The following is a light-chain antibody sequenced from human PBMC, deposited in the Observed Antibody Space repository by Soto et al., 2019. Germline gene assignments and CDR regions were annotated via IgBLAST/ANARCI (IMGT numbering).Light chain of an antibody. V-gene: IGLV1-47*01. J-gene: IGLJ1*01. CDR2: RNN. CDR3: AGWDDSLHGLL. CDR1: SSNIGTNY. Sequence: QSVLTQPPSASGTPGQRVTISCSGGSSNIGTNYVYWYQQLPGTAPKLLIYRNNLRPSGVPDRFSASKSGTSASLAISGLRSEDVGDYFCAGWDDSLHGLLFGAGTKLTVL.